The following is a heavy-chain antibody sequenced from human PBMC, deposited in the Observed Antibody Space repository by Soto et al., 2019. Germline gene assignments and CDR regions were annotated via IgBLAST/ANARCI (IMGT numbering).Heavy chain of an antibody. CDR3: AKDGSHLAVAGTSPTSYFYGLAV. Sequence: GGSLRLSCAASGFTFIVYGMHWVRQAPCKGLEWVALVSHDGSIKYYADSVKGRFTISRDNSKNTLYLQMNSLRVEDTAVYYCAKDGSHLAVAGTSPTSYFYGLAVWGQGTTVTVSS. CDR2: VSHDGSIK. D-gene: IGHD6-19*01. J-gene: IGHJ6*02. V-gene: IGHV3-30*18. CDR1: GFTFIVYG.